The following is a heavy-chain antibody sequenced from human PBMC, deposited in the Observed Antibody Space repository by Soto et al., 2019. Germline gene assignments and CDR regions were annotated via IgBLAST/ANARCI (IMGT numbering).Heavy chain of an antibody. CDR3: AKAGFQGAVTTCYF. CDR1: GFTFSSYG. J-gene: IGHJ4*02. D-gene: IGHD4-17*01. Sequence: QVQLVESGGGVVQPGRSLRLSCAASGFTFSSYGMHWVRQAPGKGLEWVAAISYDGSNKYYADSVKGRFTISRDNSKNTLYLQMNSLRAEDTAVYYCAKAGFQGAVTTCYFWGQGTLVTVSS. CDR2: ISYDGSNK. V-gene: IGHV3-30*18.